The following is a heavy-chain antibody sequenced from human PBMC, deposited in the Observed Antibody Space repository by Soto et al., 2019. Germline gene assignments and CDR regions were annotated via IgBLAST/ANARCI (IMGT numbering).Heavy chain of an antibody. Sequence: SVKVSCKASGGTFSSYAISWVRQAPGQGLEWMGGIIPIFGTANYAQKFQGRVTITADESTSTAYMELSSLRSEDTAVYYCARDSNSGSYRAYYYGMDVWGQGTTVTVSS. V-gene: IGHV1-69*13. J-gene: IGHJ6*02. CDR3: ARDSNSGSYRAYYYGMDV. D-gene: IGHD1-26*01. CDR1: GGTFSSYA. CDR2: IIPIFGTA.